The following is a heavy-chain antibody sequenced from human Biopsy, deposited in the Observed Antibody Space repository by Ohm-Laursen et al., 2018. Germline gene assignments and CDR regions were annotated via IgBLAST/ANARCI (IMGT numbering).Heavy chain of an antibody. J-gene: IGHJ2*01. CDR1: GDSISTYY. CDR2: IYYTGNT. CDR3: ARDRGYYSDGTVPGYFDL. Sequence: TLSLTCTVSGDSISTYYWSWIRQPPGKGLQRIGYIYYTGNTDYNPSLQSRVTISVDTSKNHYSLRLRSMTPADTAMYYCARDRGYYSDGTVPGYFDLWGRGTLVTVSS. V-gene: IGHV4-59*01. D-gene: IGHD2-8*01.